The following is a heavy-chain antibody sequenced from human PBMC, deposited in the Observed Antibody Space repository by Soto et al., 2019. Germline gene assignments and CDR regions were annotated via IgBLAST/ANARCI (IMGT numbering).Heavy chain of an antibody. CDR3: ARQMFIGGIDV. J-gene: IGHJ6*02. CDR1: GGSISSGDYY. D-gene: IGHD2-15*01. CDR2: IYYSGST. Sequence: PEETLSLTCTVSGGSISSGDYYWSWIRQPPGKGLEWIGYIYYSGSTNYNPSLKSRVDTSKNQFSLRLSSVTAADTAVYHCARQMFIGGIDVWAQRTTVTVSS. V-gene: IGHV4-61*08.